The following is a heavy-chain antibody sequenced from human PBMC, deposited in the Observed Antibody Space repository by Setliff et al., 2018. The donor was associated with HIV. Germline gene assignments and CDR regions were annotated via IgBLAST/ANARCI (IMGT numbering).Heavy chain of an antibody. CDR2: INQSGNS. J-gene: IGHJ4*02. D-gene: IGHD2-2*01. CDR3: ARQKKSSSWSPNDY. CDR1: GGSFSGYF. Sequence: PSETLSLTCAVYGGSFSGYFWSWIRQSPGRGLEWIGEINQSGNSNYNPSLKSRVTMSVDTSKNQFSLKVKSVTAADTAVYYCARQKKSSSWSPNDYWGQGTLVTVSS. V-gene: IGHV4-34*01.